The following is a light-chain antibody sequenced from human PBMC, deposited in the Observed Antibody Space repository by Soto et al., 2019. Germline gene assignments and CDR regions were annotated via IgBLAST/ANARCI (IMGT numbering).Light chain of an antibody. CDR1: QSVSGW. CDR3: QQYNSYST. V-gene: IGKV1-5*03. Sequence: DIQMTQSPSTMSASVGDTVTVTCRASQSVSGWLAWYQQKPGEAPKLLIYKASTLKSGVPSRFSGSRSGTECTLTISSLQPDDFATYYCQQYNSYSTFGQGTKVDIK. CDR2: KAS. J-gene: IGKJ1*01.